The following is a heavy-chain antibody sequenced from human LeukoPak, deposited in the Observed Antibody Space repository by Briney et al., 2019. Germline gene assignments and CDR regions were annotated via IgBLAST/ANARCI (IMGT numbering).Heavy chain of an antibody. CDR1: GFTFSSYA. V-gene: IGHV3-23*01. D-gene: IGHD3-22*01. Sequence: GGSLRLSCAASGFTFSSYAMHWVRQAPGKGLEWVSAISGSGGSTYNADSVKGRFTISRDNSKNTLYLQMNSLRAEDTAVYYCAKEIGNDSSGPYCDAFDIWGQGTMVTVSS. CDR3: AKEIGNDSSGPYCDAFDI. J-gene: IGHJ3*02. CDR2: ISGSGGST.